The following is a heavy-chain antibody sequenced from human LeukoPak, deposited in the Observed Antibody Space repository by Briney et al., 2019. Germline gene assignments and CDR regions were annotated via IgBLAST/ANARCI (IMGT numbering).Heavy chain of an antibody. CDR1: GVSISSSSYY. CDR3: ARQSGSYGVYYYFMHV. D-gene: IGHD1-26*01. CDR2: IYYSGST. V-gene: IGHV4-39*01. Sequence: PSETLSLTCTVSGVSISSSSYYWGWIRQPPGKGLDWIGNIYYSGSTYYNPSLKSLITISVDAAKTLFPQKLSLVTAASTVVYYCARQSGSYGVYYYFMHVWGKGPADSLSS. J-gene: IGHJ6*03.